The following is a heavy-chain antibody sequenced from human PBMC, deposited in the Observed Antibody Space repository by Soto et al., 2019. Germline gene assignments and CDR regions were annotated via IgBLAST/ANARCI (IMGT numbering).Heavy chain of an antibody. D-gene: IGHD1-1*01. V-gene: IGHV1-46*01. CDR1: GYTFTSYY. J-gene: IGHJ6*04. Sequence: GASVKVSCKASGYTFTSYYMHWVRQAPGQGLEWMGIINPSGGSTSYAQKFQGRVTMTRDTSTSTVYMELSSLRSEDTAVYYCAKVGGKGWGYNCNCLSVGGKGTRVTASS. CDR3: AKVGGKGWGYNCNCLSV. CDR2: INPSGGST.